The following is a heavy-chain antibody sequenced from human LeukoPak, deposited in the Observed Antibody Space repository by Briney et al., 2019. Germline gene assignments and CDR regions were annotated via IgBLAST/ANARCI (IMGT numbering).Heavy chain of an antibody. Sequence: SETLSLTCTVSGGSISSSYWSWIRQPPGRGLEWIGYTSNSGSTNYKPSLKSRVSISVDTSKNQFSLKLTSVTAADTAMYYCARGYYDARGDSNPFDIWGRGTMVTVSS. V-gene: IGHV4-59*01. CDR1: GGSISSSY. J-gene: IGHJ3*02. D-gene: IGHD3-22*01. CDR3: ARGYYDARGDSNPFDI. CDR2: TSNSGST.